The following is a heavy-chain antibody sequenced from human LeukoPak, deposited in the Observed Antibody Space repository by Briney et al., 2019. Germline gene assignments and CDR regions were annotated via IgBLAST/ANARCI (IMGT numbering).Heavy chain of an antibody. V-gene: IGHV5-51*01. CDR3: ARRESSSSFDY. J-gene: IGHJ4*02. Sequence: GESLKISCKSSGYNFTTYWIGWVRQMPGKGLEWMGIIYPDDSDTRYSPSFQGQVTISADKSISTAYLQWSSLKASDTAMFYCARRESSSSFDYWGQGTLVTVSS. CDR1: GYNFTTYW. D-gene: IGHD6-6*01. CDR2: IYPDDSDT.